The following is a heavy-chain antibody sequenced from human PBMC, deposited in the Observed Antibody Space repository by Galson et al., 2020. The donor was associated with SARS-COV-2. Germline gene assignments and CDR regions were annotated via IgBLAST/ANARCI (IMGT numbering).Heavy chain of an antibody. D-gene: IGHD3-9*01. CDR3: ARGLVMNSALDY. J-gene: IGHJ4*02. CDR1: GFAFSSYE. CDR2: IGSYGTTK. V-gene: IGHV3-48*03. Sequence: GESLKISCAASGFAFSSYEMNWVRQAPGKGLEWVSYIGSYGTTKYYADSVKGRFTISRDNAKNSLYMQMNSLRAEDTAVYYCARGLVMNSALDYWGQGTLVTVSS.